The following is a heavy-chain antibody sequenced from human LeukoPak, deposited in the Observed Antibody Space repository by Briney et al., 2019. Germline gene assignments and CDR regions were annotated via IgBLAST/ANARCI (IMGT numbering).Heavy chain of an antibody. D-gene: IGHD3-10*01. CDR1: GGSFSGYY. J-gene: IGHJ6*03. Sequence: SETLSLTCAVYGGSFSGYYWSWIRQPPGKGLEWIGSIYYTGNTYYNPSLKSRVTISVDTSKNQFSLKLSSMTAADTAVYYCVRHQEGMVRGVLYYMDVWGTGTTVTISS. CDR2: IYYTGNT. V-gene: IGHV4-34*01. CDR3: VRHQEGMVRGVLYYMDV.